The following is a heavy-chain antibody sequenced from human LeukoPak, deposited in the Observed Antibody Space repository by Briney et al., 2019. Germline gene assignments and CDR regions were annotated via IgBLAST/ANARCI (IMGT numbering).Heavy chain of an antibody. J-gene: IGHJ4*02. Sequence: GESLKTSCKGSGYSFTSYWIGWVRQMPRKGLEWMGIIYPGDSDTRYSPSFQGQVTISADKSISTAYLQWSSLKASDAAMYYCARPNTYSSSWYSLNYWGQGTLVTVSS. CDR3: ARPNTYSSSWYSLNY. D-gene: IGHD6-13*01. V-gene: IGHV5-51*01. CDR2: IYPGDSDT. CDR1: GYSFTSYW.